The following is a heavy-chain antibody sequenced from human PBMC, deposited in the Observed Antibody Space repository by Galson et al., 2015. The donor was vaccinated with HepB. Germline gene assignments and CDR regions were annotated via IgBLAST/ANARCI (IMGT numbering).Heavy chain of an antibody. J-gene: IGHJ6*03. CDR1: GYTFTSYG. D-gene: IGHD1-26*01. V-gene: IGHV1-18*01. CDR3: ARDTREWELLVYYYMDV. CDR2: ISGYNDNT. Sequence: QSGAEVKKPGASVKVSCTASGYTFTSYGISWVRQAPGQGLEWMGWISGYNDNTNYAQKFQGRVTMTTDTSTSTAYMELRSLRSDDTAVYYCARDTREWELLVYYYMDVWGKGTTVTVSS.